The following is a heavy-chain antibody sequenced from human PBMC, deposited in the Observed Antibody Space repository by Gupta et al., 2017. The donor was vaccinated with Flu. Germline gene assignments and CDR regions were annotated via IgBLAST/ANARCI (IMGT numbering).Heavy chain of an antibody. CDR1: GYSFTSYW. D-gene: IGHD5-12*01. CDR2: TSHRQSVV. CDR3: TNIPGYSGYDYGGLDS. V-gene: IGHV5-51*03. J-gene: IGHJ5*01. Sequence: EVRLVQSGPELKRPGESLKISCTGSGYSFTSYWIGRLRQMPGKGLEVMGITSHRQSVVRDIPSFEGPVTISAEYAISTALLKCTSLNVSDTAIYYCTNIPGYSGYDYGGLDSWGQGTIVTVSS.